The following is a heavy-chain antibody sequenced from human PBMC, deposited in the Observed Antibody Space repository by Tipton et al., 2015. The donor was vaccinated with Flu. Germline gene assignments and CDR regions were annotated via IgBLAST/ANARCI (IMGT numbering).Heavy chain of an antibody. V-gene: IGHV4-59*12. D-gene: IGHD2-2*01. J-gene: IGHJ4*02. Sequence: TLSLTCTVSGGYIGSYYWNWVRQPPGKGLEWIGYIYNSEYTKYNPSLKSRVTISVDTSKKQFSLQLRSVAAADTAVYYCARDPSLGMPDYFDHWGQGTLVTASS. CDR1: GGYIGSYY. CDR3: ARDPSLGMPDYFDH. CDR2: IYNSEYT.